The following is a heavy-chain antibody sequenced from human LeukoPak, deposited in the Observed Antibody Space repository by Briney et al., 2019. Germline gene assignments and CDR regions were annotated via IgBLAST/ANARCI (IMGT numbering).Heavy chain of an antibody. CDR1: GFTFDDYA. J-gene: IGHJ6*03. CDR2: ISCNSGSI. Sequence: PGRSLRLSCAASGFTFDDYAMHWVRQAPGKGLEWVSGISCNSGSIGYADSVKGRFTISRDNAKNSLYLQMNSLRAEDTAVYYCATDSSSSTRYYYYYYYMDVWGKGTTVTVSS. V-gene: IGHV3-9*01. CDR3: ATDSSSSTRYYYYYYYMDV. D-gene: IGHD6-6*01.